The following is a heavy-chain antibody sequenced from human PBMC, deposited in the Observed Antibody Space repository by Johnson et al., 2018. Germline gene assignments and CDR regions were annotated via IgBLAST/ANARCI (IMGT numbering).Heavy chain of an antibody. Sequence: QVQLVQSGAEVKKPGSSVKVSCETGDTFNSYAISWVRQAPGQGLEWMGGIIPLTHKTNYAQKFQGRVTISADPITRTVYMDLSNLRAEDTAVYYWARAVVDTSSGTYYYGFDVWGQGTTVTVSS. CDR2: IIPLTHKT. CDR1: GDTFNSYA. V-gene: IGHV1-69*01. D-gene: IGHD3-10*01. CDR3: ARAVVDTSSGTYYYGFDV. J-gene: IGHJ6*02.